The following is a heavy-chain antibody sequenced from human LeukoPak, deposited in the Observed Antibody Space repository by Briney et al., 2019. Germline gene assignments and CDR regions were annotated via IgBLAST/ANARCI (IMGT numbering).Heavy chain of an antibody. J-gene: IGHJ4*02. CDR3: ARADWDTAMIDY. Sequence: GGSLRLSCAASGFTLSSYSMNWVRQAPGKGLEWVSSISRSSAYIYYADSVKGRFTISRDNAKNSLYLQMNSLRAEDTAVYYCARADWDTAMIDYWGQGTLVTVSS. CDR2: ISRSSAYI. V-gene: IGHV3-21*01. D-gene: IGHD5-18*01. CDR1: GFTLSSYS.